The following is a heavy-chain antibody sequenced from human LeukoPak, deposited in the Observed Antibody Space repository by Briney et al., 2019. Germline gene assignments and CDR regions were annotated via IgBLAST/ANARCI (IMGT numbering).Heavy chain of an antibody. J-gene: IGHJ3*01. CDR3: ASGITMVRGPTHFDY. CDR1: GFTFSSSS. D-gene: IGHD3-10*01. Sequence: GGSLRLSCAASGFTFSSSSMNWVRQAPGKGLEWVSSISSSSSYRYYADSVKGRFTISRDNAKNSLYLQMNSLRAEDTAVYYCASGITMVRGPTHFDYWGQGTMVTVSS. V-gene: IGHV3-21*01. CDR2: ISSSSSYR.